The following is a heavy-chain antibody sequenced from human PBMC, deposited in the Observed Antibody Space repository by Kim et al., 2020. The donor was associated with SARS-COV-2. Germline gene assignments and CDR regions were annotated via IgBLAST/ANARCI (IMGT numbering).Heavy chain of an antibody. CDR3: AKAVAPRYYGMDV. D-gene: IGHD2-15*01. J-gene: IGHJ6*02. CDR2: ISTVAGTT. V-gene: IGHV3-23*01. CDR1: GFTFSSYA. Sequence: GGSLRLSCAASGFTFSSYAMSWVRQAPGKGLEWVSSISTVAGTTYYAGSVKGRFTISRDNSKSTHYLQMNSLRAEDTAVYYCAKAVAPRYYGMDVWGQGT.